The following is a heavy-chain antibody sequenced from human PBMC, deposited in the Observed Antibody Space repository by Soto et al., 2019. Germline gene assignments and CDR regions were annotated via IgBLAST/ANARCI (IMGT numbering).Heavy chain of an antibody. Sequence: QVQLQQWGAGLLKPSETLSLTCAVYGGSFSGYYWSWIRQPPGKGLEWIGEINHSGSTNYNPSLKSRFTISVDTSKNQFSLKLSSVTAADTAVYYCARGLQWPRYYYYGMDVWGQGTTVTVSS. J-gene: IGHJ6*02. D-gene: IGHD6-19*01. CDR1: GGSFSGYY. V-gene: IGHV4-34*01. CDR3: ARGLQWPRYYYYGMDV. CDR2: INHSGST.